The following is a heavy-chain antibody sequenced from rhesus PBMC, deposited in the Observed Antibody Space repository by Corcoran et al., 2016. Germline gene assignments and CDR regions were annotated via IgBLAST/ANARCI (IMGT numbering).Heavy chain of an antibody. J-gene: IGHJ4*01. V-gene: IGHV4S2*01. CDR1: GASISSNY. CDR2: VYGSGGST. D-gene: IGHD3-28*01. Sequence: QAQLQESGPGLVKPSETLPLTCAVSGASISSNYWRWLRQAPGKGLEWIGRVYGSGGSTDYNPSRKRRVTISIDTSKNQFSLKLSSVTAADTAVYYCARELKWLDSLDYWGQGVLVTVSS. CDR3: ARELKWLDSLDY.